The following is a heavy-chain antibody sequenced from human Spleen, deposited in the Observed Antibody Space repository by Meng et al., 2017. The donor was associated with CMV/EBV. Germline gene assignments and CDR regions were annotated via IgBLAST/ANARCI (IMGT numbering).Heavy chain of an antibody. D-gene: IGHD1-1*01. Sequence: ASVKVSCKASGYTFSRYGISWVRQAPGQGLEWMGWISAYTGNTKYAQKLQGRVTMTTDTSTGTAYMEVRSLKSDDTALYYCARGAVELERGDYYGMDVWDQGTTVTVSS. CDR2: ISAYTGNT. J-gene: IGHJ6*02. CDR1: GYTFSRYG. V-gene: IGHV1-18*01. CDR3: ARGAVELERGDYYGMDV.